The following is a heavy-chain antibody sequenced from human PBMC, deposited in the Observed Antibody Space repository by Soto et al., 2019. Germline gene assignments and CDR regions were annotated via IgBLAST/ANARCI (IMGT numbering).Heavy chain of an antibody. V-gene: IGHV3-23*01. Sequence: GGSLRLSCAASGFTFSSYAISWVRQAPGKGLEWVSAISGSGGSTYYADSVKGRFTISRDNSKNTLYLQMNSLRAEDTAVYYCAKDPGGGYYDFWSGYYPNWFDPWGQGTLVTVSS. D-gene: IGHD3-3*01. J-gene: IGHJ5*02. CDR3: AKDPGGGYYDFWSGYYPNWFDP. CDR2: ISGSGGST. CDR1: GFTFSSYA.